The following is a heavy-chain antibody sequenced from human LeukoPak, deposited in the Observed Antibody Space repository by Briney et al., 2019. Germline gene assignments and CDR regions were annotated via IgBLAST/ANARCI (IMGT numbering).Heavy chain of an antibody. Sequence: PGGSLRLSCAASGFTFSLYWMSWVRQTPGTGLEWVANINQDGSEKNYVDSLKGRFTISRDNAKNSLYLQMSSLRAEDTAMYYCATDGLSGFDPWGQGTLVTVSS. V-gene: IGHV3-7*01. CDR2: INQDGSEK. J-gene: IGHJ5*02. CDR3: ATDGLSGFDP. CDR1: GFTFSLYW.